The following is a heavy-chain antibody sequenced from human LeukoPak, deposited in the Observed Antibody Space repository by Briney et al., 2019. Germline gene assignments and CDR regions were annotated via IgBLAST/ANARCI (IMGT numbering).Heavy chain of an antibody. J-gene: IGHJ4*02. Sequence: AASVKVSCKTSGYTFTSYSLHWVRQAPGQGLEWMGMINPNRGNTNYAQNFQGRVTMTRDTSTSTVYMELSSLRYEDTAVYYCARAVSSWYHFHNWGQGTLVTVSS. D-gene: IGHD6-13*01. V-gene: IGHV1-46*01. CDR2: INPNRGNT. CDR3: ARAVSSWYHFHN. CDR1: GYTFTSYS.